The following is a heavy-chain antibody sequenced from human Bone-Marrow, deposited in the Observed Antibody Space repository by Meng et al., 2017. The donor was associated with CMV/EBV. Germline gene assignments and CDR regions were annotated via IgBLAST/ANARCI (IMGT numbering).Heavy chain of an antibody. D-gene: IGHD6-19*01. CDR1: GYTFTGYY. Sequence: ASVKVSCKASGYTFTGYYMHWVRQAPGQGLEWMGWINPNSGGTNYAQKFQGRVTMTRDTSISTAYMELSRLRSDVTAVYSCARVLEYSSGSRWFDAWGQGTMVTVSS. CDR2: INPNSGGT. J-gene: IGHJ5*02. CDR3: ARVLEYSSGSRWFDA. V-gene: IGHV1-2*02.